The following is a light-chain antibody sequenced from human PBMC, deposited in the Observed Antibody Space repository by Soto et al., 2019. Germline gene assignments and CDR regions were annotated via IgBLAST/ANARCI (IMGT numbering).Light chain of an antibody. J-gene: IGLJ1*01. CDR3: SSYTSSSTYV. CDR2: EVS. V-gene: IGLV2-14*01. Sequence: QSVLTQPASVSGSPGQSITISCTGTSSDVGGYNYVSWYQQHPGKAPKLMIYEVSNRPSGGSNRFSGSKSGNTASLTISGLHAEYEDDYYCSSYTSSSTYVFVTGTKVTVL. CDR1: SSDVGGYNY.